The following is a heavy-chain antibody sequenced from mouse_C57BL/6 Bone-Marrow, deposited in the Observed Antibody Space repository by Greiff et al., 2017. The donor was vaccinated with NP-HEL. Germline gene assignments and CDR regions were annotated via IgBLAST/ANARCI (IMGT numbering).Heavy chain of an antibody. CDR1: GYTFTSYW. J-gene: IGHJ4*01. Sequence: QVQLQQSGAELVKPGASVKMSCKASGYTFTSYWITWVKQRPGQGLEWIGDIYPGSGSTNYNEKFKSKATLTVDTSSSTAYMQLSSLTSEDSAVYYCARRRGGYPYYAMDYWGQGTSVTVSS. D-gene: IGHD2-2*01. CDR2: IYPGSGST. CDR3: ARRRGGYPYYAMDY. V-gene: IGHV1-55*01.